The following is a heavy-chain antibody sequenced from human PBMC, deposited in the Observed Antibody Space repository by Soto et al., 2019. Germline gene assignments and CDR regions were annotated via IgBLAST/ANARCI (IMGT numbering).Heavy chain of an antibody. D-gene: IGHD2-15*01. CDR1: GGSFSDYY. CDR3: ARGQTYCSGGTCYEQYDY. CDR2: INPSGST. J-gene: IGHJ4*02. Sequence: KPSETLSLTCAVYGGSFSDYYWSWIRQPPGKGLEWIGEINPSGSTNYNPSLKSRLTISVDTSKSQFSLKLSSVTAADTAVYFCARGQTYCSGGTCYEQYDYWGQGTLVTVSS. V-gene: IGHV4-34*01.